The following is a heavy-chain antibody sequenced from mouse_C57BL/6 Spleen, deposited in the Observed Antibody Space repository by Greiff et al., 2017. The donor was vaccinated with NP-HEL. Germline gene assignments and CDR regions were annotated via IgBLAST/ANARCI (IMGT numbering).Heavy chain of an antibody. CDR2: IHPSASDT. CDR3: AIEGTAQATGY. D-gene: IGHD3-2*02. J-gene: IGHJ2*01. V-gene: IGHV1-74*01. Sequence: VQLQQPGAELVKPGASVKVSCTASGYTFTSYWMHWVKQRPGQGLEWIGRIHPSASDTTYNQKFKGKATLTVDKSSSTAYMQLSSLTSEDSAVYYCAIEGTAQATGYWGQGTTLTVSS. CDR1: GYTFTSYW.